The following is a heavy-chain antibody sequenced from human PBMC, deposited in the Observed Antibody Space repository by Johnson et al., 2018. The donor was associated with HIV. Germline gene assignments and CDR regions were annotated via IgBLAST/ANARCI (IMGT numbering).Heavy chain of an antibody. D-gene: IGHD3-10*01. V-gene: IGHV3-30*02. CDR2: IRYDGSNK. J-gene: IGHJ3*02. CDR1: GFTFSSYG. CDR3: AKDRGLSAFDI. Sequence: QVQLVESGGGVVQPGGSLRLSCAASGFTFSSYGMHWVRQAPGKGLEWVAFIRYDGSNKYYADSVKGRFPISRDNSKNTLYLQMNSLRAEDTAVYYCAKDRGLSAFDIWGQGTMVTVSS.